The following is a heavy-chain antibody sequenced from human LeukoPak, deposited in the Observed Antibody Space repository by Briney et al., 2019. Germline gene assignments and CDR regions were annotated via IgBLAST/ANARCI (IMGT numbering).Heavy chain of an antibody. V-gene: IGHV4-38-2*02. CDR3: ARDDVITFGGVIVIIDDAFDI. CDR1: GGSFSGYY. Sequence: SETLSLTCAVYGGSFSGYYWGWIRQPPGKGLEWIGSIYHSGSTYYNPSLKSRVTISVDTSKNQFSLKLSSVTAADTAVYYCARDDVITFGGVIVIIDDAFDIWGQGTMVTVSS. D-gene: IGHD3-16*02. CDR2: IYHSGST. J-gene: IGHJ3*02.